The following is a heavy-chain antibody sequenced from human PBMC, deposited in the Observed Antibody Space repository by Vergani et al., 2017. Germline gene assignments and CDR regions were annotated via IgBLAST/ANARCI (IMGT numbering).Heavy chain of an antibody. V-gene: IGHV3-48*03. J-gene: IGHJ4*02. CDR3: ARGMRWLVREPQLPDY. CDR1: GFTFSSYE. CDR2: ISSSGSTI. D-gene: IGHD6-19*01. Sequence: EVQLVESGGGLVQPGGPLRLSCAASGFTFSSYEMNWVRQAPGKGLEWVSYISSSGSTIYYADSVKGRFTLSRDSAKNSLVLQMNSLRAEDTAVYYCARGMRWLVREPQLPDYWGQGTLVTVSS.